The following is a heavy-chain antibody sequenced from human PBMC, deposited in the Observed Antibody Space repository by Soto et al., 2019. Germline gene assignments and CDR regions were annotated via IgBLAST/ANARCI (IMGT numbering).Heavy chain of an antibody. CDR2: INPTGGST. J-gene: IGHJ4*02. CDR3: ARNQAACDV. CDR1: GYTFINYY. V-gene: IGHV1-46*01. Sequence: QVHLVQSGAEVKKPGASVKVSCKASGYTFINYYIHWVRQAPGHGLEWMAIINPTGGSTNYAQKLQGSTTVTMDTSMSTVYIELSSLTSEDTPMYYCARNQAACDVWGQGTLVTVSS. D-gene: IGHD2-15*01.